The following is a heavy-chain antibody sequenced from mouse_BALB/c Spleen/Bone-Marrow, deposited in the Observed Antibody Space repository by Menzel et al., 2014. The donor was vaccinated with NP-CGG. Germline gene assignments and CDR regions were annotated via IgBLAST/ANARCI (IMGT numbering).Heavy chain of an antibody. CDR3: ARPDYYGYLNY. Sequence: EVKLVESGGGLVQPGGSLKLSCAASGFDFSRYWMSWVWRAPGKGLEWIGEINPDSRTINYSPSLKDKFIISRDNAKNTLYLRLNKVRSEDTALYYCARPDYYGYLNYWGQGTTLTVSS. J-gene: IGHJ2*01. V-gene: IGHV4-1*02. D-gene: IGHD1-1*01. CDR2: INPDSRTI. CDR1: GFDFSRYW.